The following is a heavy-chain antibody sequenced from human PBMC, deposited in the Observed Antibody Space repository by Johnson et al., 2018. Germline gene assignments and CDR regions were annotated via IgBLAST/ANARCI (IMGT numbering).Heavy chain of an antibody. Sequence: QVQLVQSGGGVVQPGRSLRLSCAASGFTFSSYGMHWVRQAPGRGLEWVAVIWYDGSNKYYADSVKGRFTISRDNSKNTLYLQMNSLRAEDTAVYYCAREGRGSGYYIDAFDIWGQGTMVTVSS. D-gene: IGHD3-22*01. V-gene: IGHV3-33*01. CDR1: GFTFSSYG. J-gene: IGHJ3*02. CDR3: AREGRGSGYYIDAFDI. CDR2: IWYDGSNK.